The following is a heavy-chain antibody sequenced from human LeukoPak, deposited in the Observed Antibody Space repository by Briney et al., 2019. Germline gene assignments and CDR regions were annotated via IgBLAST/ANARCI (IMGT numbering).Heavy chain of an antibody. CDR3: ARDLYYYASSGYQFAY. D-gene: IGHD3-22*01. CDR1: GFTFSDYY. Sequence: SGRSLRLSCAASGFTFSDYYMSWIRQAPGKGLEWVSYISSSGSTIYYADSVKGRFTISRDNAKNSLYLQMNSLRAEDTAVYYCARDLYYYASSGYQFAYWGQGTLVTVSS. CDR2: ISSSGSTI. V-gene: IGHV3-11*01. J-gene: IGHJ4*02.